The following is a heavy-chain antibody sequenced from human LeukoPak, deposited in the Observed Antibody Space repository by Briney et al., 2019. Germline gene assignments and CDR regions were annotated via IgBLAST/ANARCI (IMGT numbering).Heavy chain of an antibody. J-gene: IGHJ4*02. D-gene: IGHD3-22*01. V-gene: IGHV3-23*01. Sequence: SGGSLRLSCAASGFTFSNHAMSWVRQAPGKGLQWVSAISVGGVAIYYADSVKGRFTISRDNAKNSLYLQMNSLRAEDTAVYYCARDRDYYDSSGYYAHYLDYWGQGTLVTVSS. CDR3: ARDRDYYDSSGYYAHYLDY. CDR2: ISVGGVAI. CDR1: GFTFSNHA.